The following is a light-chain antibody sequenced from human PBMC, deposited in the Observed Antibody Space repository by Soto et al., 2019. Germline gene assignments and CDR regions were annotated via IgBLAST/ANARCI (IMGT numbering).Light chain of an antibody. J-gene: IGLJ1*01. CDR3: FSHRGGDSHV. CDR2: EVN. Sequence: QSVLTQPASVSGSPGQSITISCTGTSSDVGGYNYVSWYQQHPGNAPRLMIYEVNNRPSGVPNRFSGSKSGNTASLTISGLQAEDEAYYYCFSHRGGDSHVFGTGTKVTVL. CDR1: SSDVGGYNY. V-gene: IGLV2-14*01.